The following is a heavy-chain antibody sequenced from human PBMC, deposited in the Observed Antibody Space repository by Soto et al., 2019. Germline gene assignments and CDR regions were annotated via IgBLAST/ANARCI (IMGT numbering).Heavy chain of an antibody. CDR2: ISGSGGRT. J-gene: IGHJ3*01. Sequence: GGSLRLSCAASGFTFRNYAMSWVRQAPGQGLEWVSTISGSGGRTFLADSVKGRFTISRDNSKNTLFLQLNSLGAADTAVYYCAKDWYGDYFDAFDVWGQGTMVTVSS. D-gene: IGHD4-17*01. CDR1: GFTFRNYA. CDR3: AKDWYGDYFDAFDV. V-gene: IGHV3-23*01.